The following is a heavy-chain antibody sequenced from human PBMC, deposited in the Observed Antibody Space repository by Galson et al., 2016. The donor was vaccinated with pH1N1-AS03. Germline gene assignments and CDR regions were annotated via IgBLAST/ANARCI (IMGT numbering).Heavy chain of an antibody. CDR3: ARESSGLGRGLDY. Sequence: LRLSCAASGFAFSSYGMHWVRQAPGKGLEWVALITYDGTTKFYAGSLKGRFNISRDNSKNTLYLQMNSPRAEDTAIYYCARESSGLGRGLDYWGQGTLVTVSS. V-gene: IGHV3-30*03. CDR2: ITYDGTTK. CDR1: GFAFSSYG. J-gene: IGHJ4*02. D-gene: IGHD3-10*01.